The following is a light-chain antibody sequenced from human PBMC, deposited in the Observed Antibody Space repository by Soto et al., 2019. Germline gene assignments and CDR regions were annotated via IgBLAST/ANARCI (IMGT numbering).Light chain of an antibody. CDR1: QAISSY. V-gene: IGKV1-9*01. CDR3: QQLISYPLN. J-gene: IGKJ4*01. Sequence: DIQLTQSPSFLSASVGDRVTITCRASQAISSYLAWYQQKPGKAPKVLIPAASTLQSGVPSRFSGSGSATEFTLTISSLQPEDCATYYCQQLISYPLNFGGGTKVDIK. CDR2: AAS.